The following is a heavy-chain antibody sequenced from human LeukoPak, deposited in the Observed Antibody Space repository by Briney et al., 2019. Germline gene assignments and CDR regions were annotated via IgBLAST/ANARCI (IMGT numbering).Heavy chain of an antibody. V-gene: IGHV7-4-1*02. D-gene: IGHD3-3*01. Sequence: ASVKVSCKASGYTFTSYAMNWVRQAPGQGLEWMGWINTNTGNPTYAQGFTGRFVFSLDTSVSTAYLQISSLKAEDTAVYYCAREYYDFWSDRENNWFDPWGQGTLVTVSS. CDR2: INTNTGNP. J-gene: IGHJ5*02. CDR1: GYTFTSYA. CDR3: AREYYDFWSDRENNWFDP.